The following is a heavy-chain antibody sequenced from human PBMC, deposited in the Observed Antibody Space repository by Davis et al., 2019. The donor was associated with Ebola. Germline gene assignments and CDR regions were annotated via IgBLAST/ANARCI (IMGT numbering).Heavy chain of an antibody. J-gene: IGHJ4*02. V-gene: IGHV3-33*08. CDR2: IWYDGSNK. CDR3: ARVDSGGSPDY. D-gene: IGHD2-15*01. Sequence: PGGSLRLSCAASGFTFSSYGMHWVRQAPDKGLEWVAVIWYDGSNKYYADSVKGRFTISRDNSKNTLYLQMNSLRAEDTAVYYCARVDSGGSPDYWGQGTLVTVSS. CDR1: GFTFSSYG.